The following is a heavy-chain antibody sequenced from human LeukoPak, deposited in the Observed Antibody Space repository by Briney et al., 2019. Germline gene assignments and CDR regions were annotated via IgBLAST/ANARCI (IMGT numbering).Heavy chain of an antibody. CDR3: AKSWELPRAYYYFDY. J-gene: IGHJ4*02. CDR2: ISGSGDST. Sequence: GGSLRLSCAASGFTFSSYAMSWVRQAPGKGLEWVSAISGSGDSTYYADSVKGRFTISRDNSKNTLYLQMNSLRAEDTAVYYCAKSWELPRAYYYFDYWGQGTLVTVSS. CDR1: GFTFSSYA. V-gene: IGHV3-23*01. D-gene: IGHD1-26*01.